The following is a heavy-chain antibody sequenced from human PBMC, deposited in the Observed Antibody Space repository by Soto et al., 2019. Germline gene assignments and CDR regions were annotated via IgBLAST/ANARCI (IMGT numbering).Heavy chain of an antibody. Sequence: EVELLESGGGLVQPGGSLRLSCKASGFMFNNSAMTWVRQAPGRGLQWVASVSDNGGSRGGTYYADSVKGRFTISRDNSKNTLYLQLDSLTGADTAVYYCARAKAVVIAALDIWGQGTMVTVSS. CDR3: ARAKAVVIAALDI. CDR1: GFMFNNSA. V-gene: IGHV3-23*01. D-gene: IGHD2-21*01. J-gene: IGHJ3*02. CDR2: VSDNGGSRGGT.